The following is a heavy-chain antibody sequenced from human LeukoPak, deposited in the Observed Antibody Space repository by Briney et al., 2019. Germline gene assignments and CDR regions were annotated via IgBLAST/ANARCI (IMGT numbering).Heavy chain of an antibody. Sequence: GASVKVSCKASGGTFSSYAISWVRQAPGQGLEWMGGIIPIFGTANYAQKFQGRVTITADESTSTAYMELSSLRSEDTAVYYCARAIRFLEAWFGPWGQGTLVTVSS. D-gene: IGHD3-3*01. V-gene: IGHV1-69*13. J-gene: IGHJ5*02. CDR3: ARAIRFLEAWFGP. CDR2: IIPIFGTA. CDR1: GGTFSSYA.